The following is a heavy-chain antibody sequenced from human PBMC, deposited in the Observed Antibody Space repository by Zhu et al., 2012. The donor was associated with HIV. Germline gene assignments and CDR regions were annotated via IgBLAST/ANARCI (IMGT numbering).Heavy chain of an antibody. Sequence: QVQLQQWGAGLLKPSETLSLTCAVYGGSFSGYYWSWIRQPPGKGLEWIGEINHSGSTNYNPSLKSRVTISVDTSKNQFSLKLSSVTAADTAVYYCARHPEAVAEEDRFDPWGQGTLGPPSPQ. D-gene: IGHD6-19*01. CDR3: ARHPEAVAEEDRFDP. V-gene: IGHV4-34*01. CDR1: GGSFSGYY. J-gene: IGHJ5*02. CDR2: INHSGST.